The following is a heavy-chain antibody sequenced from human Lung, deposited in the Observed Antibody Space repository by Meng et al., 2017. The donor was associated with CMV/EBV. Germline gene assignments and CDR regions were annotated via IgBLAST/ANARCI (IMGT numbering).Heavy chain of an antibody. CDR1: GGSISSGGYY. J-gene: IGHJ4*02. CDR2: IYYSGST. CDR3: ARADKVRFDY. Sequence: QLQESGPGRVKPSHTLSLICTVSGGSISSGGYYWSWFRQLPGKGLEWIGYIYYSGSTYYNPSLKSRVTISVDTSKNQFSLKLSSVTAADTAVYYCARADKVRFDYWGQGTLVTVSS. V-gene: IGHV4-31*03.